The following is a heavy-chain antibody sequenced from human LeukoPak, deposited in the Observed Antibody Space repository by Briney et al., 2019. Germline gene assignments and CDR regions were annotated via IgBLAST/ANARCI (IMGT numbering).Heavy chain of an antibody. J-gene: IGHJ4*02. Sequence: GGSLRLSCAASGFTFSSYWMSWVRQAPGKGLEGVANIKQDGSEKYYVDSVKGRFTISRDNAKNSLYLQMNSLRAEDTAVYDCARSAAMVTGRFDYWGQGTLVTVSS. CDR3: ARSAAMVTGRFDY. CDR1: GFTFSSYW. D-gene: IGHD5-18*01. CDR2: IKQDGSEK. V-gene: IGHV3-7*01.